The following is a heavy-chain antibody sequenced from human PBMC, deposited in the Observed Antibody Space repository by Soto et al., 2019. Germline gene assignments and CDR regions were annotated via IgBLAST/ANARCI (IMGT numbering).Heavy chain of an antibody. Sequence: SETLSLTCAVYGGSFSGYYWSWIRQPPGKGLERIGEINHSGSTNYNPSLKSRVTISVDTSKNQFSLKLSSVTAADTAVYYCARGSRYCSSTSCYGGNWFGPWGQGTLVTVSS. J-gene: IGHJ5*02. CDR2: INHSGST. CDR3: ARGSRYCSSTSCYGGNWFGP. CDR1: GGSFSGYY. V-gene: IGHV4-34*01. D-gene: IGHD2-2*01.